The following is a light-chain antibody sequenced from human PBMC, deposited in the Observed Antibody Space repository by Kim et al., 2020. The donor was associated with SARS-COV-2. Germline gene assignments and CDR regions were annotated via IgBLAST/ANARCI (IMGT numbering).Light chain of an antibody. CDR2: DNN. CDR1: VPNMGNNY. Sequence: VAISCSGSVPNMGNNYVSWYQQLPGTAPELLIYDNNERPSGIPDRFSGSKSGTSATLGITGLQTGDEADYYCGAWDSSLDALVFGGGTQLTVL. J-gene: IGLJ2*01. V-gene: IGLV1-51*01. CDR3: GAWDSSLDALV.